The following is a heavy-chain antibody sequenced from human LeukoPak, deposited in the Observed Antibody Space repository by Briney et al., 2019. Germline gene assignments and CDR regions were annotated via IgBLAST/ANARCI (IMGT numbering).Heavy chain of an antibody. V-gene: IGHV3-23*01. Sequence: PGGALRLSCAASGFTFSSYAMSWVRQAPGKGLEWVSAISGSGGSTYYADSVKGRFTISRDNSKNTLYLQVNSLRAEDTAVYYCAKEWQWLVLLNFDYWGQGTLVTVSS. D-gene: IGHD6-19*01. CDR2: ISGSGGST. CDR1: GFTFSSYA. CDR3: AKEWQWLVLLNFDY. J-gene: IGHJ4*02.